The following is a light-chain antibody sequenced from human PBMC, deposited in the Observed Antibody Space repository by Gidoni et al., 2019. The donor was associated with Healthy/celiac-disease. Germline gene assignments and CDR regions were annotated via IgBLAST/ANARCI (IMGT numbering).Light chain of an antibody. CDR3: QQLSSSPLT. CDR2: AAS. Sequence: DIQLTQSPSFLSASVGDRVTITCRASQGISSYLAWYQQKPGKAPKLLIYAASTLQGGVPSRVSGSGSGTEFTLTSSSLQPEDFATYSCQQLSSSPLTFGPGTKVDIK. J-gene: IGKJ3*01. V-gene: IGKV1-9*01. CDR1: QGISSY.